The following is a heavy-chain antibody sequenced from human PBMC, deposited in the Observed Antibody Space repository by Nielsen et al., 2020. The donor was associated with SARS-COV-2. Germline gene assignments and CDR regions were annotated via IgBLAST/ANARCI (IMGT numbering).Heavy chain of an antibody. J-gene: IGHJ4*02. Sequence: WIRQPPGKGLEWVSAISGGGGSTYYGDSVKGRFTISRDNSKNTLFLQMNSLRVEDTAVYYCAKISGSQRHYFDFWGQGALVTVSS. CDR2: ISGGGGST. V-gene: IGHV3-23*01. D-gene: IGHD1-26*01. CDR3: AKISGSQRHYFDF.